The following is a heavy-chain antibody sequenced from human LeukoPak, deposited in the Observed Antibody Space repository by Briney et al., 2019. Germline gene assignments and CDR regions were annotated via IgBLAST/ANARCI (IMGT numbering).Heavy chain of an antibody. J-gene: IGHJ4*02. D-gene: IGHD3-10*01. Sequence: GSLRLSCAASGFTFSGFSMSWVRQSPTKGLEWVANIKQDGSERYYVDSVKGRFTITRDNAKNSLSLQMNNLRVEDTAVYYCARAGSHWHYVYWGQGTVVTVSS. V-gene: IGHV3-7*01. CDR3: ARAGSHWHYVY. CDR2: IKQDGSER. CDR1: GFTFSGFS.